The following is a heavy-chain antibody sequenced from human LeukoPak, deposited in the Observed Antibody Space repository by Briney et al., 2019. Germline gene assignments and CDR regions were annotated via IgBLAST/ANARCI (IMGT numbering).Heavy chain of an antibody. CDR2: IYTSGST. CDR3: AREDYSNYFDY. D-gene: IGHD4-11*01. J-gene: IGHJ4*02. Sequence: SETLSLTCTVSGGSISSGSYYWSWIRQPAGKGLEWIGRIYTSGSTNYNPSLKSRVTISVDTSKNQFSLKQSSVTAADTAVYYCAREDYSNYFDYWGQGTLVTVSS. V-gene: IGHV4-61*02. CDR1: GGSISSGSYY.